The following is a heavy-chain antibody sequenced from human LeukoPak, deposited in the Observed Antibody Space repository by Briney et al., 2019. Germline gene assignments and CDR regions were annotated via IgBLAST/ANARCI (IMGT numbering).Heavy chain of an antibody. D-gene: IGHD2-8*02. CDR3: ARAPATNEWRCMDY. Sequence: GGSLRLSCAASGFTFSNYWMGWVRQAPGKGLEWVANIKQDGSEKRYVDPVKGRFTITRDNAKNSLYLQMNSLRAEDTAVYYCARAPATNEWRCMDYWGQGSLVTVSS. J-gene: IGHJ4*02. CDR2: IKQDGSEK. V-gene: IGHV3-7*01. CDR1: GFTFSNYW.